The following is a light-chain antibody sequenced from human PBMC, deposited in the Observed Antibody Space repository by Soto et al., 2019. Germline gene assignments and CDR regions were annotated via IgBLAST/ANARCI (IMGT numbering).Light chain of an antibody. J-gene: IGLJ1*01. CDR2: EVS. V-gene: IGLV2-14*01. CDR1: SSDVGGYNY. CDR3: SSYTSSSTPVV. Sequence: QSVLTQPASVSGSPRQSITISCTGTSSDVGGYNYVSWYQQHPGKAPKLMIYEVSNRPSGVSNRFSGAKSGNTASLTISGLQAEDEADYYYSSYTSSSTPVVFGTGTKLTVL.